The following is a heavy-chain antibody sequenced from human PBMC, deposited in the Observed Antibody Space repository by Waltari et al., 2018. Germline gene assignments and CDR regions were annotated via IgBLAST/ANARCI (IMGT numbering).Heavy chain of an antibody. Sequence: QVQLQESGPGLVKPSETLSLICIVPGDSISSSYWSWIRQAPGKGLEWIGNIYYTGKTNYNPSLKSRLTISVDTSKNQFSLKLRSVTAADTAVYYCARHLTYHYDSSGYYPFDVWGEGTTVTISS. D-gene: IGHD3-22*01. V-gene: IGHV4-59*08. J-gene: IGHJ6*04. CDR2: IYYTGKT. CDR3: ARHLTYHYDSSGYYPFDV. CDR1: GDSISSSY.